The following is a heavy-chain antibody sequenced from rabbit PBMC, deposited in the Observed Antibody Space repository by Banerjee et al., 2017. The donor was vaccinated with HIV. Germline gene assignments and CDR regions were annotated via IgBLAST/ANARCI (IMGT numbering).Heavy chain of an antibody. D-gene: IGHD6-1*01. Sequence: QEQLVESGGGLVTLGGSLKLSCKASGIDFSSYYYMCWVRQAPGKGLEWIACIYAGSSGSTYYANWAKGRFTISKTSSTTVTLQMTSLTAADTATYFCARTADNDGYGYFDLWGQGTLVTVS. V-gene: IGHV1S45*01. CDR2: IYAGSSGST. CDR3: ARTADNDGYGYFDL. J-gene: IGHJ4*01. CDR1: GIDFSSYYY.